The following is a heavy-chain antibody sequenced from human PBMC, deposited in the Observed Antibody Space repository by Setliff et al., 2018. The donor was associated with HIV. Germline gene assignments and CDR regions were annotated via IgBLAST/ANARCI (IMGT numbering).Heavy chain of an antibody. Sequence: SETLSLTCTVSGGSISSSTYYWGWIRQSPGKGLEWIGFRSTTGSTNYNPSLRSRVTISVDTSKNQFSLRLTSVTAADTAIYYCARDGRLERGRSYAFDIWGQGTMVTVSS. CDR2: RSTTGST. D-gene: IGHD1-1*01. J-gene: IGHJ3*02. CDR1: GGSISSSTYY. V-gene: IGHV4-61*05. CDR3: ARDGRLERGRSYAFDI.